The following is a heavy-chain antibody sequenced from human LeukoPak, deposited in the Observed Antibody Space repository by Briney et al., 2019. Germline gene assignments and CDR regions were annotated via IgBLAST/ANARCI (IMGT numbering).Heavy chain of an antibody. CDR1: GFTFSSYW. CDR2: IKQDGSEK. CDR3: ARVSGTIRVWPQPFGDGMDV. D-gene: IGHD3-10*01. J-gene: IGHJ6*02. V-gene: IGHV3-7*03. Sequence: PGGSLRLSCAASGFTFSSYWMSWVRQAPGKGLEWVANIKQDGSEKYYVDSVKGRFAISRDNAKNSLYLQMNSLRAEDTAVYYCARVSGTIRVWPQPFGDGMDVWGQGTTVTVSS.